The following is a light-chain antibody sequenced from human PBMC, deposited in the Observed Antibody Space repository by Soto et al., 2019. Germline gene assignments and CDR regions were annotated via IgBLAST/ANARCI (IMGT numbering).Light chain of an antibody. V-gene: IGLV2-11*01. CDR2: DVS. CDR3: SSYAGSYTFVV. J-gene: IGLJ2*01. Sequence: QSALTQPRSVSGSPGQSVTISCPGTSSDVGAYDYVSWYQQDPGKAPKVLIYDVSERPSGVPDRFSGSKSDNTASLTISGLQAEDEADYYCSSYAGSYTFVVFGGGTKLTVL. CDR1: SSDVGAYDY.